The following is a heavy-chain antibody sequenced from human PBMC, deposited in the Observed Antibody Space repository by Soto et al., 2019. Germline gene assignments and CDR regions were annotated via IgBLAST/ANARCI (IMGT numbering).Heavy chain of an antibody. V-gene: IGHV4-34*01. J-gene: IGHJ5*02. CDR3: ASGGTTVVT. D-gene: IGHD4-17*01. CDR2: ITHSGST. Sequence: QVQLQQWGAGLLKPSETLSLTCAVYGRSFSGYYWSWIRQPPGKGLEWIGEITHSGSTNYNPSLKSRVTISVDTSKNQFSLKLSSVTAADTAVYYCASGGTTVVTWGQGTLVTVSS. CDR1: GRSFSGYY.